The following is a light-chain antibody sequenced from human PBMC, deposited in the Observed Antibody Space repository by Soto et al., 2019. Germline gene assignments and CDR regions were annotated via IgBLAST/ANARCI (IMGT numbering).Light chain of an antibody. Sequence: QSALTQPASVSGSPGQSITISCTGTSNDVGSYDFVSWYQQHPDKAPRLMIYGVSNRPSGVSDRFSGSKSGNTASLTISGLQAEDEADYYCISFTNSHIYVFGTGTKVTVL. CDR3: ISFTNSHIYV. CDR2: GVS. J-gene: IGLJ1*01. CDR1: SNDVGSYDF. V-gene: IGLV2-14*01.